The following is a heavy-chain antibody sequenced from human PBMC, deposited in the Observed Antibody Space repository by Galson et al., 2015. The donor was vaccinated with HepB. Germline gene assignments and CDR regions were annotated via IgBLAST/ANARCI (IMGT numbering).Heavy chain of an antibody. J-gene: IGHJ6*03. CDR2: IIPIYGAP. Sequence: SVKVSCKAAGGTFSRYAISWVRQAPGQGLEWMGGIIPIYGAPNYAQKFQGRVTITADESTSTAYMELSSLTSEDTAVYFCARPAGAVPATLWKAYYCDTDVWGKGTTVTVSS. D-gene: IGHD2-2*01. CDR3: ARPAGAVPATLWKAYYCDTDV. CDR1: GGTFSRYA. V-gene: IGHV1-69*13.